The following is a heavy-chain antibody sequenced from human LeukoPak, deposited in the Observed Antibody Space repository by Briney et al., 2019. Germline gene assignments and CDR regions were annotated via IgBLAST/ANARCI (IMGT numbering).Heavy chain of an antibody. CDR2: ISYDGSNK. CDR3: AHHYGDYRYPGY. D-gene: IGHD4-17*01. J-gene: IGHJ4*02. Sequence: GGSLRLSCEASGFTFSSYGMHWVRQAPGKGLEWMTVISYDGSNKYYADSVKGRFTISRDNSKNTLYLQMNSLRAEDTAVYYCAHHYGDYRYPGYWGQGTLVTVSS. V-gene: IGHV3-30*03. CDR1: GFTFSSYG.